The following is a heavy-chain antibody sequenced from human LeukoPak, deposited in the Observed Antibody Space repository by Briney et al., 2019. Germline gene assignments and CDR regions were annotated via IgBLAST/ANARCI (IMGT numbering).Heavy chain of an antibody. J-gene: IGHJ4*02. V-gene: IGHV3-33*06. CDR2: IWYDGSNK. Sequence: GGSLRLSCAASGFTFSTYGMHWVRQAPGKGLEWVSVIWYDGSNKYYADSVKGRFTISRDNSKNTLYLQMNSLRAEDTAVYYCAKEPISKGMRYYFDYWGQGTLVTVSS. CDR1: GFTFSTYG. CDR3: AKEPISKGMRYYFDY. D-gene: IGHD5-24*01.